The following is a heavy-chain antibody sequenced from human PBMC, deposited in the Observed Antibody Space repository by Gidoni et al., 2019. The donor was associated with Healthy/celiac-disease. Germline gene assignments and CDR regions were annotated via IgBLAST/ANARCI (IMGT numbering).Heavy chain of an antibody. CDR2: IYYSGST. CDR3: ARAGLSGSYPDEFDY. CDR1: GCSISSYY. J-gene: IGHJ4*02. D-gene: IGHD1-26*01. Sequence: QVQLQESGPGLVKPSETLSLTCTVSGCSISSYYWSWIRQPPGKGLEWIGYIYYSGSTNYNPPLKSRVTISVDTSKNQFSLKLSSVTAADTAVYYCARAGLSGSYPDEFDYWGQGTLVTVSS. V-gene: IGHV4-59*01.